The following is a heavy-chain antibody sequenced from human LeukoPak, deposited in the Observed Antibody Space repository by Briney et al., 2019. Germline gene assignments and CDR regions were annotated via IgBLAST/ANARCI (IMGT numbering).Heavy chain of an antibody. J-gene: IGHJ6*02. CDR2: IYPGDSDT. CDR3: ARHSYCGGDCYYGMDV. D-gene: IGHD2-21*01. CDR1: GYSFTSYW. V-gene: IGHV5-51*01. Sequence: GESLKISCKGSGYSFTSYWIGWVRQMPGKGLEWMGIIYPGDSDTRYSPSFQGQVTISADKSISTAYLQWSSRKASDTAMYYCARHSYCGGDCYYGMDVWGQGTTVTVSS.